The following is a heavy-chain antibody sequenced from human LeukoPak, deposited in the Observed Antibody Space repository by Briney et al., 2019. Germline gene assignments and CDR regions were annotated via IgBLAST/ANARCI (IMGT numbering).Heavy chain of an antibody. J-gene: IGHJ3*02. CDR1: GGSISSSNW. D-gene: IGHD3-10*01. V-gene: IGHV4-4*02. Sequence: PSETLSLTCAVSGGSISSSNWWSWVRQPPGKGLEWIGEIYHSGSTNYNPSLKSRVTISVDTSKNQFSLKLSSVTAADTAVYYCARDRGVFLWFGEVAFDIWGQGTMVTVSS. CDR2: IYHSGST. CDR3: ARDRGVFLWFGEVAFDI.